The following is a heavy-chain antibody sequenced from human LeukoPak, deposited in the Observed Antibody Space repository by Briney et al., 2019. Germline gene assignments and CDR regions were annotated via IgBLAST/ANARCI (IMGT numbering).Heavy chain of an antibody. J-gene: IGHJ6*03. CDR1: GFTFSSYA. Sequence: GGSLRLSCAASGFTFSSYAMGWVRQAPGKGLEWVSAISGSGGSAYYADSVKGRFTISRDNSKNTLYLQMNSLRAEDTAVYYCAKDRVPKTYYYYYMDVWGKGTTVTVSS. V-gene: IGHV3-23*01. CDR2: ISGSGGSA. D-gene: IGHD2-2*01. CDR3: AKDRVPKTYYYYYMDV.